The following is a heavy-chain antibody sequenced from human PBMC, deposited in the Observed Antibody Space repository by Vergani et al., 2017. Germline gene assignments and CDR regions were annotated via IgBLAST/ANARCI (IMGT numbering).Heavy chain of an antibody. D-gene: IGHD4-23*01. Sequence: QVQLQESGPGLVKPSQTLSLICTVSGASILNDFYYWHWIRQPAGKVLEGNGGIYVSGSTDYNPPLQSRVLMSVETSTNQFSLPLPSVTAADTAVYYCARDNEQLRPGAFDLWGQGTMVTVSS. J-gene: IGHJ3*01. CDR1: GASILNDFYY. V-gene: IGHV4-61*02. CDR3: ARDNEQLRPGAFDL. CDR2: IYVSGST.